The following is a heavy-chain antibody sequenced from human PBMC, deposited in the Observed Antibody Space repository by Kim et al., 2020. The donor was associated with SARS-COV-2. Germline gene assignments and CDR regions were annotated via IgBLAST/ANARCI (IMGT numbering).Heavy chain of an antibody. CDR1: GGSINYYY. D-gene: IGHD5-12*01. CDR2: FLYTGST. V-gene: IGHV4-59*08. J-gene: IGHJ4*02. CDR3: ARQREKWLLEYYFDY. Sequence: SETLSLTCTVSGGSINYYYWSWLRQSPGKGLEWIGYFLYTGSTNYNPSLQGRATISLDTSTDQLSLKLRSVTAADTAVYYCARQREKWLLEYYFDYWGQGSLVTVSS.